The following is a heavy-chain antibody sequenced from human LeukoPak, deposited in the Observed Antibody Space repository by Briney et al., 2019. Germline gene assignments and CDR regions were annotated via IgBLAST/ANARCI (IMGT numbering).Heavy chain of an antibody. Sequence: GGSLRLSCAASGFTFGIYWMSWVRQAPGKGLEWVANINQDGSETYYVDSVEGRFTISRDNAKNSLYLQMDSLRAADTAVYYCARDSLHRPSLDVWGQGTTVTVSS. CDR1: GFTFGIYW. CDR2: INQDGSET. V-gene: IGHV3-7*01. D-gene: IGHD6-6*01. CDR3: ARDSLHRPSLDV. J-gene: IGHJ6*02.